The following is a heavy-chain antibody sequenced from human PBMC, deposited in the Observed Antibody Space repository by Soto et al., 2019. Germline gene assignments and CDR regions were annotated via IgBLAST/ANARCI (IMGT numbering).Heavy chain of an antibody. CDR1: GFTFSRYS. V-gene: IGHV3-48*01. CDR2: ISTGSGSM. Sequence: EVQLVESGGGLVQPGGSLRLSCAASGFTFSRYSMNWVRQAPGMGLEWVSYISTGSGSMYYADSVKGRFTISRDNAKNSLFLQMNSLRAEDTAVYYCASGGSVPNWGQGTLVTVSS. J-gene: IGHJ4*02. D-gene: IGHD2-15*01. CDR3: ASGGSVPN.